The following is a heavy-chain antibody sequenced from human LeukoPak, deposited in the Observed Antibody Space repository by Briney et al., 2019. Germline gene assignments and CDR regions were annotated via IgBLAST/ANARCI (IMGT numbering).Heavy chain of an antibody. V-gene: IGHV3-23*01. CDR1: GFTFSSYG. CDR2: LSASGGST. J-gene: IGHJ6*03. D-gene: IGHD2-15*01. Sequence: GSLXLXCAASGFTFSSYGMSWVRQAPGKGLEWVSALSASGGSTYYADSVKGRFTISRDNSKNTVYVQMNSVRAEDTAVYYCAXVSSGADEXXXFMDVWGKXTTVTISS. CDR3: AXVSSGADEXXXFMDV.